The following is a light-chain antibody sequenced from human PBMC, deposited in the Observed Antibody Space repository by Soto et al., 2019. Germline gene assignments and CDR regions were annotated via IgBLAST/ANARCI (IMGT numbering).Light chain of an antibody. CDR1: TSNIGSNY. Sequence: QSVLTQPPSASGTPGQGVTISCSGSTSNIGSNYVYWYQQLPGTAPKLLIYRNNQRPSGVPDRFSGSKSGTSASLAISGLRSDDEADYLCATWDDSLNGFYVFGTGKKVNV. J-gene: IGLJ1*01. CDR3: ATWDDSLNGFYV. CDR2: RNN. V-gene: IGLV1-47*01.